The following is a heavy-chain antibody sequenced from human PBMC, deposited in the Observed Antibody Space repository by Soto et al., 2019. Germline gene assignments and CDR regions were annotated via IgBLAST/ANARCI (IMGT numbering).Heavy chain of an antibody. D-gene: IGHD5-18*01. J-gene: IGHJ6*02. CDR3: AKDGPSDTAMVIYYYYYGMDV. Sequence: GGSLRLSCAASGFTFSSYAMSWVRQAPGKGLEWVSAISGSGGSTYYADSVKGRFTISRDNSKNTLYLQMNSLRAEVTAVYYCAKDGPSDTAMVIYYYYYGMDVWGQGTTVTVSS. CDR2: ISGSGGST. CDR1: GFTFSSYA. V-gene: IGHV3-23*01.